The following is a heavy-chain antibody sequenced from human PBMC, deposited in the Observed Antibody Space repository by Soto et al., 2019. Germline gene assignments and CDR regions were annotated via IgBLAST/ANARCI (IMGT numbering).Heavy chain of an antibody. D-gene: IGHD3-16*02. V-gene: IGHV4-34*01. CDR2: INHSGST. Sequence: QVQLQQWGAGLLKPSETLSLTCAVYGGSFSGYYWSWIRQPPGKGLEWIGEINHSGSTKYNPSLKSRVTISVDTSKNQFSLKLSSVTAADTAVYYCARGGGGLHLGELSFGGTYYFDYWGQGTLVTVSS. CDR3: ARGGGGLHLGELSFGGTYYFDY. J-gene: IGHJ4*02. CDR1: GGSFSGYY.